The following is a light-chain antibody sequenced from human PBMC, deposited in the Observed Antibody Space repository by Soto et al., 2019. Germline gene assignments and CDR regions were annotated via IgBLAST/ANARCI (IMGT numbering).Light chain of an antibody. V-gene: IGLV2-14*01. CDR3: SSYTSSSTRGV. J-gene: IGLJ1*01. CDR2: DVS. CDR1: SSDVGGYNY. Sequence: QSVLTQPASVSGSSGQSITIPCTGTSSDVGGYNYVSWYQQHPGKAPKLMIYDVSNRPSGVSNRFSGSKSGNTASLTISGLQAEDEADYYCSSYTSSSTRGVFGTGTKVTVL.